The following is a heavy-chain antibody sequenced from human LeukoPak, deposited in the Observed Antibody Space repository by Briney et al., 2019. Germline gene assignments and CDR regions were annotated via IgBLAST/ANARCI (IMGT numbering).Heavy chain of an antibody. D-gene: IGHD3-10*01. CDR3: ARDMIRGVVNN. CDR1: GFTFSSYG. CDR2: IRYDGSNK. J-gene: IGHJ4*02. V-gene: IGHV3-30*02. Sequence: GGSLRLSCAASGFTFSSYGMHWVRQAPGKGLEWVAFIRYDGSNKYYAESVKGRFTISRDNAKNRLYMQMNSLRVEDTAVYYCARDMIRGVVNNWGQGALVTVSS.